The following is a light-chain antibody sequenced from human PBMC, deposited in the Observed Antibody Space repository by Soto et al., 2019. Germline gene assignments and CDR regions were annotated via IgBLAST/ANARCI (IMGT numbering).Light chain of an antibody. CDR3: QQYGSSPTWT. V-gene: IGKV3-20*01. J-gene: IGKJ1*01. Sequence: SVLTQSPGTLSLAPGERATLSCRTSQSVSSSYLAWYQQKPGQAPRLLIYGASSRATGIPDRFSGSGSGTDFTLTISRLEPEDFAVYYCQQYGSSPTWTFGQGTKVDI. CDR2: GAS. CDR1: QSVSSSY.